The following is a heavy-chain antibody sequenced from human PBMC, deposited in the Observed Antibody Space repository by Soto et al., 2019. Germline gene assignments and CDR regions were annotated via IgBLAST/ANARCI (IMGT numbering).Heavy chain of an antibody. CDR2: IYYSGST. CDR1: GGSISSSSYY. D-gene: IGHD3-22*01. Sequence: SETLSLTCTVSGGSISSSSYYWGWIRQPPGKGLEWIGSIYYSGSTYYNPSLKSRVTISVDTPKNQFSLKLSSVTAADTAVYYCASQFYDSSGYDAFDIWGQGTMVTVSS. J-gene: IGHJ3*02. CDR3: ASQFYDSSGYDAFDI. V-gene: IGHV4-39*01.